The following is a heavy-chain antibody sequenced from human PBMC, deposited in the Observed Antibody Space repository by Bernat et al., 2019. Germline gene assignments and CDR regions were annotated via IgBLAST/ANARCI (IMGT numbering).Heavy chain of an antibody. J-gene: IGHJ6*02. CDR1: GFTFSSYG. D-gene: IGHD6-19*01. Sequence: QVQLVESGGGVVQPGRSLRLSCAASGFTFSSYGMHWVRQAPGKGLEWVAVIWYDGSNKYYADSVKGRFTISRDNSKNTLYLQMNSLRAEDTAVYYCARDLRRQWLVRRYYGMDVWGQGTTVTVSS. CDR2: IWYDGSNK. CDR3: ARDLRRQWLVRRYYGMDV. V-gene: IGHV3-33*01.